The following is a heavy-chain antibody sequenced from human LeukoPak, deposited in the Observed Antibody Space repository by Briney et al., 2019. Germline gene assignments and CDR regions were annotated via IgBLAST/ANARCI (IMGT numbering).Heavy chain of an antibody. Sequence: SQTLSLTCAVSGGSISSGGYSWSWIRQPPGKGLEWIGYIYHSGSTYYNPSLKSRVTISVDRSKNQFSLKLSSVTAADTAVYYCARRVAVAGNPEAFDIWGQGTMVTVSS. CDR2: IYHSGST. CDR3: ARRVAVAGNPEAFDI. V-gene: IGHV4-30-2*01. J-gene: IGHJ3*02. CDR1: GGSISSGGYS. D-gene: IGHD6-19*01.